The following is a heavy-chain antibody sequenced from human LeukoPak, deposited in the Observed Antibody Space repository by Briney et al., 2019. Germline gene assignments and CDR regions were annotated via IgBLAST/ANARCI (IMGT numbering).Heavy chain of an antibody. V-gene: IGHV3-49*04. CDR1: GFTFGDYA. CDR2: IRSEVYGGTP. Sequence: GGSLRLSCTTSGFTFGDYAMTWVRQAPGKGLEWVGFIRSEVYGGTPEYAASVKGRFTISRDDSKGIAYLQMNSLGPEDTAMYYCTRDQTPYYWGQGTLVTVSS. J-gene: IGHJ4*02. CDR3: TRDQTPYY.